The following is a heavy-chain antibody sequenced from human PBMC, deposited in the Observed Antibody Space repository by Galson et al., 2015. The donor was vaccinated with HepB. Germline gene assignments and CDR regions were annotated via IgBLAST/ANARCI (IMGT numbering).Heavy chain of an antibody. J-gene: IGHJ2*01. Sequence: SVKVSCKASGYTFTSYYMHWVRQAPGQGLEWMGIINPSGGSTSYAQKFQGRVTMTRDTSTSTVYMELSSLRSEDTAVYYCARDVVSRSAVAGRSYWYFDLWGRGTLVTVSS. CDR2: INPSGGST. CDR3: ARDVVSRSAVAGRSYWYFDL. V-gene: IGHV1-46*01. CDR1: GYTFTSYY. D-gene: IGHD6-19*01.